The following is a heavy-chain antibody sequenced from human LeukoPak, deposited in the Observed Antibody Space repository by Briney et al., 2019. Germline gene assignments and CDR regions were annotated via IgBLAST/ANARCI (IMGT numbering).Heavy chain of an antibody. CDR1: GYTFTGYY. J-gene: IGHJ4*02. Sequence: ASVKVSCKASGYTFTGYYMNWVRQAPGQGLEWMGWINTNSSGTNYAQNFQGRFTMTRDSAMSTAYMELSRLRSEDTAVYYCARSTRPSTIDWLDYWGQGTLVTVSS. CDR3: ARSTRPSTIDWLDY. D-gene: IGHD2-2*01. V-gene: IGHV1-2*02. CDR2: INTNSSGT.